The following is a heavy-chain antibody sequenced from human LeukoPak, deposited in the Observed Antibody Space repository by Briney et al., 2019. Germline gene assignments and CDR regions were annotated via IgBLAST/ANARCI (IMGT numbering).Heavy chain of an antibody. CDR1: GFTFSSYG. J-gene: IGHJ3*02. Sequence: PGGSLRLSCAASGFTFSSYGMSWVRQAPGKGLEWVSAISGSGGSTYYADSVKGRFTISRDNSKNTLYLQMNSLRAEDTAVYYCAREVLYYDSSGYYFGAFDIWGQGTMVTVSS. V-gene: IGHV3-23*01. CDR3: AREVLYYDSSGYYFGAFDI. D-gene: IGHD3-22*01. CDR2: ISGSGGST.